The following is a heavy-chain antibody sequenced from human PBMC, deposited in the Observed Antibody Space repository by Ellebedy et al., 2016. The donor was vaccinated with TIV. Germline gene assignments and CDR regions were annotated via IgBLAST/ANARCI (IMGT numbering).Heavy chain of an antibody. CDR1: GFTFSSYS. J-gene: IGHJ4*02. CDR2: ITSSSSHI. D-gene: IGHD6-6*01. Sequence: GESLKISCAASGFTFSSYSMNWVRQAPGKGLEWVSSITSSSSHIFYGDSVKGRFTTSRDNAKNSLFLQMNSLRAEDTAVYYCARSVEYSFDSWGQGTLVTVSS. V-gene: IGHV3-21*01. CDR3: ARSVEYSFDS.